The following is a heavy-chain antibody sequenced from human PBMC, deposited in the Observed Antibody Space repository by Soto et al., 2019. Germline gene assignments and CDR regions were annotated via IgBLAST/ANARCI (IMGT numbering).Heavy chain of an antibody. V-gene: IGHV3-33*01. CDR2: IWYDGSNK. D-gene: IGHD4-17*01. CDR3: ARADYGDYVAFDI. Sequence: QVQLVESGGGVVQPGRSLRLSCAASGFTFSSYGMHWIRQAPGKGLEWVAVIWYDGSNKYYADSVKGRFTISRDNSKNTLYLQMNRLRAEDTAVYYCARADYGDYVAFDIWGQGTMVTVSS. J-gene: IGHJ3*02. CDR1: GFTFSSYG.